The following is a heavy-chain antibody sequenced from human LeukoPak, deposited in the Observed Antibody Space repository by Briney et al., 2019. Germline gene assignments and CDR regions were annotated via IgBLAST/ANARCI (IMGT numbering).Heavy chain of an antibody. V-gene: IGHV3-7*01. CDR3: ARLSAMVRGPEDIFYFEY. CDR1: GLSFSTYW. CDR2: IRQDGSEK. D-gene: IGHD3-10*01. J-gene: IGHJ4*02. Sequence: PGGSLRLSCETSGLSFSTYWMSWVRQAPGKGLEWVAHIRQDGSEKYYVDSVKGRFTISRDIAKQTVFLQMNSLRAEDTAVYYCARLSAMVRGPEDIFYFEYWGLGTLVTVSS.